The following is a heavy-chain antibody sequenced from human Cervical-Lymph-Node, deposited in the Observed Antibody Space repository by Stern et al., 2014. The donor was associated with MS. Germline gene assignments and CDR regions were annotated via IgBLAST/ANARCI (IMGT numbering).Heavy chain of an antibody. Sequence: VQLVESGGGVVQPGRSLRLSCAASGFTFSSYGMPWVRQAPGKGLEWEAVISYDGSNKYYADSVKGRFTISRDNSKNTLYLQMNSLRAEDTAVYYCAKAGWPRSIAVATPYWGQGTLVTVSS. CDR3: AKAGWPRSIAVATPY. CDR1: GFTFSSYG. CDR2: ISYDGSNK. V-gene: IGHV3-30*18. D-gene: IGHD6-19*01. J-gene: IGHJ4*02.